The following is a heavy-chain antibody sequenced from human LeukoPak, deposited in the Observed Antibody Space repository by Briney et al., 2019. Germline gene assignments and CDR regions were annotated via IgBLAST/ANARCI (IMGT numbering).Heavy chain of an antibody. J-gene: IGHJ6*04. V-gene: IGHV1-69*04. D-gene: IGHD1-1*01. CDR2: IIPILGIA. CDR3: ARGQLNLGMDV. Sequence: GASVKVSCKASGGTFSSYAISWVRQAPGQGLEWMGRIIPILGIANYAQKFQGRVTITADKSTSTAYMELSSLRSEDTAVYYCARGQLNLGMDVWGKGTTVTVSS. CDR1: GGTFSSYA.